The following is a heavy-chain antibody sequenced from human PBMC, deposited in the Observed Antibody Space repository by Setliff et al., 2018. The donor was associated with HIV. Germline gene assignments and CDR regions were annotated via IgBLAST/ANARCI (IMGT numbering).Heavy chain of an antibody. J-gene: IGHJ4*02. CDR1: GFTFSNAW. Sequence: GVLRLSCAASGFTFSNAWMSWVRQAPGKGLEWVGRIKSKTDGGTTDYAAPVKGRFTISRDDSKNTLYLQMNSPKTEDTAVYYCTTIQKLTTPVDYWGQGTLVTVSS. V-gene: IGHV3-15*01. D-gene: IGHD4-17*01. CDR3: TTIQKLTTPVDY. CDR2: IKSKTDGGTT.